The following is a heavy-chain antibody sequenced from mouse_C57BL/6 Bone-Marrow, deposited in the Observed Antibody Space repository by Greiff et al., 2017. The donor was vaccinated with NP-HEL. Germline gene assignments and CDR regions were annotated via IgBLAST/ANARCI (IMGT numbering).Heavy chain of an antibody. V-gene: IGHV14-3*01. D-gene: IGHD1-1*01. CDR1: GFNIKNTY. J-gene: IGHJ1*03. CDR2: IDPANGNT. CDR3: ARGVYYGSSYNGYFDV. Sequence: EVQRVESVAELVRPGASVKLSCTASGFNIKNTYMHWVKQRPEQGLEWIGRIDPANGNTKYAPKFQGKATITADTSSNTAYLQLSSLTSEDTAIYYCARGVYYGSSYNGYFDVWGTGTTVTVSS.